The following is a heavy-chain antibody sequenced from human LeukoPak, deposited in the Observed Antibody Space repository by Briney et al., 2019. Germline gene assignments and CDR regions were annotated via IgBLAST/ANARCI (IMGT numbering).Heavy chain of an antibody. D-gene: IGHD3-3*01. CDR1: GLTFSSYG. J-gene: IGHJ4*02. V-gene: IGHV3-30*18. CDR3: AKDRGRISIFGVVSPRSYFDY. Sequence: PGGSLRLSCAASGLTFSSYGMPWVRQAPGKGLEWVAVISYDGSNKYYADSVKGRFTISRDNSKNTLYLQMNSLRAEDTAVYYCAKDRGRISIFGVVSPRSYFDYWGQGTLVTVSS. CDR2: ISYDGSNK.